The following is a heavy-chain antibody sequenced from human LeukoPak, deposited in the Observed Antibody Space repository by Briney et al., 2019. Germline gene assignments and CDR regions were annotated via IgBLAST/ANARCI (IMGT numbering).Heavy chain of an antibody. CDR1: GAAFSGYG. D-gene: IGHD2-2*02. V-gene: IGHV3-23*01. CDR2: ISGSGAVT. J-gene: IGHJ6*02. Sequence: PGVSLRLSCAASGAAFSGYGMSWVRQAPGKGLEWVSVISGSGAVTYYADSVKGRFTISRDNSKNTVYLQMNSLRAEDTAVYYCAKGSPACYNGMDVWGQGTTVTVSS. CDR3: AKGSPACYNGMDV.